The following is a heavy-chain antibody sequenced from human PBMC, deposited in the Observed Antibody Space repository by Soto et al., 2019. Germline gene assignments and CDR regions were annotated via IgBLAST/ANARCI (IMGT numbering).Heavy chain of an antibody. CDR3: ATSTVSYVDIVSSTTRGYFDH. CDR1: GYNFNTYW. Sequence: GESLKISCEGSGYNFNTYWIGWVRQMPGKGLAWMALIYPGDSDTRYSPSFEGQVTLSVDRSISTAYLQWSSLTASDTAIYYCATSTVSYVDIVSSTTRGYFDHWGQGTLVTVSS. D-gene: IGHD5-12*01. V-gene: IGHV5-51*01. CDR2: IYPGDSDT. J-gene: IGHJ4*02.